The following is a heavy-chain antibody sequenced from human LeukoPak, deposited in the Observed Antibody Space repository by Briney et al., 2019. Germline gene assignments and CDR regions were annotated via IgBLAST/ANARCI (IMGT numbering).Heavy chain of an antibody. CDR2: TYSGGTT. Sequence: GGSLRLSCAASAFTASDNYMSWVRQAPGEGPEWVSVTYSGGTTYSADSVKGRFTISRDNSKNTLYLQMNSLRAEDTAVYYCARHESWAGWFDPWGQGTLVTVSS. CDR3: ARHESWAGWFDP. V-gene: IGHV3-53*01. J-gene: IGHJ5*02. D-gene: IGHD3-16*01. CDR1: AFTASDNY.